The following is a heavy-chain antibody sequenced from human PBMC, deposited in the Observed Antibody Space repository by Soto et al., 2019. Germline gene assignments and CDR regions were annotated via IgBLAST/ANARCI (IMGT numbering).Heavy chain of an antibody. Sequence: PGGSLRLSSASSVFTFSSHAMSCVRHAPGKGLEWFSTISSGGDNTYSADSVKGRFTISRDNSKNTLYLQMNSLRAEDTAVYYCAKDFDSYGSGRYGMDVWGQGTTVTVSS. CDR1: VFTFSSHA. D-gene: IGHD6-19*01. CDR3: AKDFDSYGSGRYGMDV. V-gene: IGHV3-23*01. CDR2: ISSGGDNT. J-gene: IGHJ6*02.